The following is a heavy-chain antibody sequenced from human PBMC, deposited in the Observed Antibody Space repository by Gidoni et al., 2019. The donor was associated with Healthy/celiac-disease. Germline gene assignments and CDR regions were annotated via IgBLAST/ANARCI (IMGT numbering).Heavy chain of an antibody. D-gene: IGHD4-4*01. CDR3: ARAYYSNLDY. CDR1: GGSFSGYY. CDR2: INHSGST. J-gene: IGHJ4*02. Sequence: QVQLQQWGAGLLKPSETLSLTCAVYGGSFSGYYWSWIRQPPGKGLEWIGEINHSGSTNYNPSLKSRVTISVDTSKNQFSLKLSSVTAADTAVYYCARAYYSNLDYWGQGTLVTVSS. V-gene: IGHV4-34*01.